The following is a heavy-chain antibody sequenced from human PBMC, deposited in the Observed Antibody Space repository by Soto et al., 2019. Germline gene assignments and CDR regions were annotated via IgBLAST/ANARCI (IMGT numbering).Heavy chain of an antibody. V-gene: IGHV4-39*01. CDR1: GGSISSSSYY. CDR3: ARQTCSSTSCYIYYYYMDV. J-gene: IGHJ6*03. Sequence: SETLSLTCTVSGGSISSSSYYWGWIRQPPGKGLEWIGSIYYSGSTYYNPSLKSRVTISVDTSKNQFSLKLSSVTAADTAVYYCARQTCSSTSCYIYYYYMDVRGKRTTVTVSS. CDR2: IYYSGST. D-gene: IGHD2-2*02.